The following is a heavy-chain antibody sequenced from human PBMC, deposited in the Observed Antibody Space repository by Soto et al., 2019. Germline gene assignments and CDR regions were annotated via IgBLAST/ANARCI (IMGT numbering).Heavy chain of an antibody. J-gene: IGHJ6*02. CDR1: GFTFSSYA. CDR2: ISYDGSNK. V-gene: IGHV3-30-3*01. CDR3: ARDILRFLEWLFPTPYYYYYGMDV. D-gene: IGHD3-3*01. Sequence: GGSLRLSCAASGFTFSSYAMHWVRQAPGKGLEWVAVISYDGSNKYYAGSVKGRFTISRDNSKNTLYLQMNSLRAEDTAVYYCARDILRFLEWLFPTPYYYYYGMDVWGQGTTVTVS.